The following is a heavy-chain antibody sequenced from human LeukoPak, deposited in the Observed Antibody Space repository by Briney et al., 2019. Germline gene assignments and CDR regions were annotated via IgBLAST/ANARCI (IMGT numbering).Heavy chain of an antibody. V-gene: IGHV3-48*03. J-gene: IGHJ3*02. CDR2: ISSSGSTI. Sequence: PGGSLRLSCAASGFTFSSYEMNWVRQVPGKGLEWASYISSSGSTIYYADSVKGRFTISRDNAKNSLYLQMNSLRAEDTAVYYCARDRENKGDDAFDIWGQGTMVTVSS. CDR1: GFTFSSYE. D-gene: IGHD1/OR15-1a*01. CDR3: ARDRENKGDDAFDI.